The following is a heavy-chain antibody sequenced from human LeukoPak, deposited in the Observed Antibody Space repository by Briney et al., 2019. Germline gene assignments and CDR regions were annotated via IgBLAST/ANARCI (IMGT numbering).Heavy chain of an antibody. CDR3: ARLSSSWYFDY. D-gene: IGHD6-13*01. V-gene: IGHV5-51*01. Sequence: GESLKISCACSGFSFTTYWIGWVRQMPGKGLEWMGIIYPRDSDTRYSPSFQGQVTISADNSISTAYLQWTSLKASDTAMYYCARLSSSWYFDYWGQGTLVTVSS. J-gene: IGHJ4*02. CDR2: IYPRDSDT. CDR1: GFSFTTYW.